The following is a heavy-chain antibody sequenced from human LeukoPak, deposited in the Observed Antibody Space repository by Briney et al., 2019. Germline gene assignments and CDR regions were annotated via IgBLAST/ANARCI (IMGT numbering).Heavy chain of an antibody. Sequence: GASVKVSCMASGYTLTSYGICWVRQAPGQGLEWMGWIWAYNGNTDYAQKLQGRVTMTTDTSTSTAYMELRSVRSDDTAVYYCARGEGYYDFWSGYYGGPQVDYWGQGTLVTVSS. V-gene: IGHV1-18*01. CDR1: GYTLTSYG. CDR2: IWAYNGNT. CDR3: ARGEGYYDFWSGYYGGPQVDY. D-gene: IGHD3-3*01. J-gene: IGHJ4*02.